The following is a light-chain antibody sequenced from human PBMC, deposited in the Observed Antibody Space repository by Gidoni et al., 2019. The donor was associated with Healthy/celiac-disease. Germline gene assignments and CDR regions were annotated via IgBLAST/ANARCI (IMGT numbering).Light chain of an antibody. CDR1: QSVNSSY. CDR3: QQYGSSPTWA. Sequence: GTLSCRASQSVNSSYLAWYQPKPSQAPRLPIYGASSRATGIPDRSSGSGSGTDFTLTISRLEPEDFAVYYCQQYGSSPTWAFXQXTKVEIK. J-gene: IGKJ1*01. CDR2: GAS. V-gene: IGKV3-20*01.